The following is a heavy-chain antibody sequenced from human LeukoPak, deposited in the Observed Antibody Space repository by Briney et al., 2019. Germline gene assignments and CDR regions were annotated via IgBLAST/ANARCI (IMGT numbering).Heavy chain of an antibody. J-gene: IGHJ4*02. Sequence: GGSLRISCAASGFPFSSYNMNWVRQAPGKGLEWVSYITSSSSSIFYADSVKGRFTISRDNAMNSLYLQMNSLRAEDTSVYYCVRDPLGGHFDYWGQGTLVTVSS. CDR1: GFPFSSYN. CDR2: ITSSSSSI. V-gene: IGHV3-21*06. CDR3: VRDPLGGHFDY.